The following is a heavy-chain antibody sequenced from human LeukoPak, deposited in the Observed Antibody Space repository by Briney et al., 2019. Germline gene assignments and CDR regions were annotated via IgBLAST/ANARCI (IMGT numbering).Heavy chain of an antibody. J-gene: IGHJ4*02. D-gene: IGHD3-3*01. V-gene: IGHV3-23*01. CDR2: ISGSGRST. CDR1: GFTFASYA. CDR3: AKDTEAIFGVVVPYFDY. Sequence: GGSLRLSCAASGFTFASYAMSWVRQAPGKGLEWVSGISGSGRSTYYADSVKGRFTISRDNSENTLYLQMNTLRAEDTAVYYCAKDTEAIFGVVVPYFDYWGQGTLVTVSS.